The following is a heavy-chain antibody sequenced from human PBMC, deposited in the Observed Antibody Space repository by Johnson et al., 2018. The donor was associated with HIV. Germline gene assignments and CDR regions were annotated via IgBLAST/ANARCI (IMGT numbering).Heavy chain of an antibody. D-gene: IGHD6-13*01. Sequence: VQLVESGGGLVKPGGSLRLSCEASGFTFSNAWMSWVRQAPGKGLEWVGHIKSKTDGGTTDYAAPVKGRFTISRDDSKNMLYLQMNSLKNEDTAGYYCISPERAAAGFLTWGQGAMVTVSS. CDR2: IKSKTDGGTT. V-gene: IGHV3-15*01. CDR3: ISPERAAAGFLT. J-gene: IGHJ3*01. CDR1: GFTFSNAW.